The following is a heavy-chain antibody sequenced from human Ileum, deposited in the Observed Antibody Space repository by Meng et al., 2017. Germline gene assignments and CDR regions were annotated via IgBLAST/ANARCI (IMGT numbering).Heavy chain of an antibody. D-gene: IGHD3-10*01. CDR1: GFTFSRYW. V-gene: IGHV3-7*01. CDR2: IKQDGSEK. J-gene: IGHJ4*02. Sequence: GESLKISCAGSGFTFSRYWMTWIRLAPGKGLEWVANIKQDGSEKYSVDSVKGRFTISRDNAQSTLYLQMDSLRAEDTAVYYCVGDSLVDASGDDLGKGDYWGQGTLVTVSS. CDR3: VGDSLVDASGDDLGKGDY.